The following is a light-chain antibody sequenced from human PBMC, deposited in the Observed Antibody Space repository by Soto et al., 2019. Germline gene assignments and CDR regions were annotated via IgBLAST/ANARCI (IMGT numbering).Light chain of an antibody. J-gene: IGKJ1*01. CDR2: DAS. CDR1: QSISSW. CDR3: QQYNSYSET. V-gene: IGKV1-5*01. Sequence: DIQMTQSPSTLSGSVGDRVTITCRASQSISSWLAWYQQKPGKAPKLLIYDASSLESGVPSRFSGSGSGTEFTLNISSLQPDDFETYYCQQYNSYSETFGQGTKVDIK.